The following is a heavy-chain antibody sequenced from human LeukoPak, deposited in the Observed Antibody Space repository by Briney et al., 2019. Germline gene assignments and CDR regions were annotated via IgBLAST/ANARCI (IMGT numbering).Heavy chain of an antibody. CDR3: ARDRSGSYHRVFDY. J-gene: IGHJ4*02. CDR2: IYYSGST. D-gene: IGHD1-26*01. CDR1: GGSISSYY. V-gene: IGHV4-59*01. Sequence: SETLSLTCTVSGGSISSYYWSWIRQPPGKGLEWIGYIYYSGSTNYNPSLKSRVTISVDTSKNQFSLKLSSVTAADTAVYYCARDRSGSYHRVFDYWGLGTLVTVSS.